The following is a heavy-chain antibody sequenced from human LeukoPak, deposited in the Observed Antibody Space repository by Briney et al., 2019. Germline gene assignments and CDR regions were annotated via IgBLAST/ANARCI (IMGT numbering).Heavy chain of an antibody. D-gene: IGHD3-10*01. CDR1: GGSFSGYY. CDR3: ARGSRSTRYVYGSGTGWFDP. J-gene: IGHJ5*02. Sequence: SETLSLTCAVYGGSFSGYYWSWIRQPPGKGLEWIGEINHSGSTNYNPSLKSRVTISVDTSKNQFSLKLSSVTAADTAVYYCARGSRSTRYVYGSGTGWFDPWGQGTLVTVSS. V-gene: IGHV4-34*01. CDR2: INHSGST.